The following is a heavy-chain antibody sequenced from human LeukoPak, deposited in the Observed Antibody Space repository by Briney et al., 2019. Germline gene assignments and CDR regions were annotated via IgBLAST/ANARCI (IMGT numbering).Heavy chain of an antibody. CDR3: AREIAVVPAAGNSWFDP. CDR1: GGTFSSYA. V-gene: IGHV1-69*05. Sequence: SVKVSCKASGGTFSSYAISWVRQAPGQGLEWMGGSIPMFRTANYAQKFRGRVTMTTDESTSTAYMELSSLRSEDTAVYHCAREIAVVPAAGNSWFDPWGQGTLVIVSS. J-gene: IGHJ5*02. CDR2: SIPMFRTA. D-gene: IGHD2-2*01.